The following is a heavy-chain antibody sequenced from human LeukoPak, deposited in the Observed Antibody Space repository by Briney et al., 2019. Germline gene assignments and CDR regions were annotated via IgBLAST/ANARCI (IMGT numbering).Heavy chain of an antibody. Sequence: PSGTLSLTCGVSGGSISSRNWWIWVRQPPGKGLEWIGEIHHSGSTNYNPSLKSRVTISVDKSKNQFSLKLSSVTAADTAVYYCARAQAQAYGSGSYYIPVISGSDYWGQGTLVTVSS. CDR1: GGSISSRNW. CDR3: ARAQAQAYGSGSYYIPVISGSDY. J-gene: IGHJ4*02. V-gene: IGHV4-4*02. D-gene: IGHD3-10*01. CDR2: IHHSGST.